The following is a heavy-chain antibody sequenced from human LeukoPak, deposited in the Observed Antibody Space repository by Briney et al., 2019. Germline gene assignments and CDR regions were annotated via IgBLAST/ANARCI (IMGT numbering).Heavy chain of an antibody. D-gene: IGHD6-13*01. J-gene: IGHJ6*03. V-gene: IGHV4-4*02. CDR3: ARDSQQRNYYYYYMDV. Sequence: SETLSLTCAVSGGSVSSSNWWSWVRQPPGKGLEWIGEIYHSGSTNYNPSLKSRVTISVDKSKNQFSLKLSSVTAADTAVYYCARDSQQRNYYYYYMDVWGKGTTVTVSS. CDR2: IYHSGST. CDR1: GGSVSSSNW.